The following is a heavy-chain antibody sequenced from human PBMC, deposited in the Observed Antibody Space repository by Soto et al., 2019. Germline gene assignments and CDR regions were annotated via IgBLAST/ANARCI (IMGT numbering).Heavy chain of an antibody. CDR3: AKGDDGLYYYYYGMDV. J-gene: IGHJ6*02. V-gene: IGHV3-23*01. Sequence: EVQLLESGGGLVQPGGSLRLSCAASGFTFSSYAMSWVRQAPGKGLEWVSAISGSGGSTYYADSVKGRFTISRDNSKNMLYLQMSLLRAEDAAVYYCAKGDDGLYYYYYGMDVWGQGTTVTVSS. CDR1: GFTFSSYA. D-gene: IGHD4-17*01. CDR2: ISGSGGST.